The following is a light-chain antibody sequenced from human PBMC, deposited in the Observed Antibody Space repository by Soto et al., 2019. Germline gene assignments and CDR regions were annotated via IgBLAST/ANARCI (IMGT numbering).Light chain of an antibody. CDR1: HSVSSR. V-gene: IGKV3-15*01. J-gene: IGKJ4*01. Sequence: EIVMTQSPATLSVSPGERATLSCRASHSVSSRLAWYQQKPGQAPRLLIYGASTRATGLPARFSGSGSGTEFTLSISSLHSEPFAVYYCQHYTNWPLTFVGGTKVEIK. CDR2: GAS. CDR3: QHYTNWPLT.